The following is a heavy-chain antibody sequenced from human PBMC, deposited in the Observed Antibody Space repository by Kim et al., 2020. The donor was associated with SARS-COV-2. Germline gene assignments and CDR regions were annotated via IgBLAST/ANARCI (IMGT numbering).Heavy chain of an antibody. CDR3: ARSLGAGSQFDY. V-gene: IGHV4-31*03. D-gene: IGHD6-19*01. CDR1: GGSISSGGYY. J-gene: IGHJ4*02. CDR2: IYYSGST. Sequence: SETLSLTCTVSGGSISSGGYYWSWIRQHPGKGLEWNGYIYYSGSTYYNPSLKSRVTISVDTSKNQFSLKLSSVTAADTAVYYCARSLGAGSQFDYWGQGTLVTVSS.